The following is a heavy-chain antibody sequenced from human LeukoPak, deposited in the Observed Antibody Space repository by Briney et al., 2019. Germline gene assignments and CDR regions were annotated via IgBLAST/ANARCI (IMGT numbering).Heavy chain of an antibody. CDR2: IKHDGSED. Sequence: GGSLRLSCEASGFTFSNYWMSWVRQAPGKGLEWVANIKHDGSEDHYVDSVRGRFTISRDNAKNSLFLQMNSLRAEDTAVYYCGRGGMGEYTGYDDFWGQGTLVTVSS. J-gene: IGHJ4*02. D-gene: IGHD5-12*01. CDR1: GFTFSNYW. CDR3: GRGGMGEYTGYDDF. V-gene: IGHV3-7*01.